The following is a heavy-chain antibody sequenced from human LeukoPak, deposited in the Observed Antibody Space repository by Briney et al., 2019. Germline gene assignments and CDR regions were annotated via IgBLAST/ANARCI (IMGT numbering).Heavy chain of an antibody. CDR1: GYTFTGYY. CDR2: INTNTGNP. J-gene: IGHJ6*02. D-gene: IGHD4-23*01. V-gene: IGHV7-4-1*02. Sequence: GASVKVSCKASGYTFTGYYMHWVRQAPGQGLEWMGWINTNTGNPTYAQGFTGRFVFSLDTSVSTAYLQISSLKAEDTAVYYCARSLAEDYGGGGMDVWGQGTTVTVSS. CDR3: ARSLAEDYGGGGMDV.